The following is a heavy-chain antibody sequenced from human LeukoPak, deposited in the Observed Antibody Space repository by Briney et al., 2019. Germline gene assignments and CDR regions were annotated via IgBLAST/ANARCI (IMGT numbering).Heavy chain of an antibody. V-gene: IGHV4-4*07. CDR2: IYTTGIT. Sequence: SETLSLTCTVSGGSISSYYWSWIRQPAGKGLEWVGRIYTTGITNYNPSLKRRVTISVDTSKNQFSLKLTSVTAADTAVYYCARDGYYYDSSGYYFWGQGTLVTVSS. CDR3: ARDGYYYDSSGYYF. CDR1: GGSISSYY. J-gene: IGHJ4*02. D-gene: IGHD3-22*01.